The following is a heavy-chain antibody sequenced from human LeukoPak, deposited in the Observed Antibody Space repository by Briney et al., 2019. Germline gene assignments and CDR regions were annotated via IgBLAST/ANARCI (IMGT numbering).Heavy chain of an antibody. Sequence: ASVKVSCKASGYTFTSYAMHWVRQAPGQRLEWMGRINAGNGNTKYSQEFQGRVTITRDTSASTAYMELSSLRSEDMAVYYCARGGLLAVAGTRVLDYWGQGTLVTVSS. D-gene: IGHD6-19*01. V-gene: IGHV1-3*03. J-gene: IGHJ4*02. CDR3: ARGGLLAVAGTRVLDY. CDR1: GYTFTSYA. CDR2: INAGNGNT.